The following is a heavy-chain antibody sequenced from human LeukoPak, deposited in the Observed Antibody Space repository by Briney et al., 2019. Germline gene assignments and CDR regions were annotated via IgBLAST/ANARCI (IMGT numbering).Heavy chain of an antibody. D-gene: IGHD1-26*01. CDR3: AKVGAVYYFDY. CDR2: IKYDGSEK. CDR1: GFSFNSFW. Sequence: QSGGSLRLSCVASGFSFNSFWMSWLRQAPGKGLEWVANIKYDGSEKYYVDSVKGRFTISRDNAKNSLYLQMNSLRAEDTAVYYCAKVGAVYYFDYWGQGTLVTVSS. J-gene: IGHJ4*02. V-gene: IGHV3-7*01.